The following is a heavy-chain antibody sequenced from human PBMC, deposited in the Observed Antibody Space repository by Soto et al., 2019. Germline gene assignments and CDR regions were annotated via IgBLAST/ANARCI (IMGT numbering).Heavy chain of an antibody. J-gene: IGHJ6*02. D-gene: IGHD5-12*01. CDR1: GGTFSGYA. CDR3: ARVPPESGYDENYYYYGMDV. CDR2: IIPIFGTA. Sequence: SPVKVSCKASGGTFSGYAISWVRQAPGQGLEWMGGIIPIFGTANYAQKYQGRDTITADESTSTAYMELSSLRSEDTAVYYCARVPPESGYDENYYYYGMDVWGQGTTVTVSS. V-gene: IGHV1-69*13.